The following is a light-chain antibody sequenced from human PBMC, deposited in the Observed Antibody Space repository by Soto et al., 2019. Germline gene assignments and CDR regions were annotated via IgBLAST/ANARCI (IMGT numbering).Light chain of an antibody. J-gene: IGKJ2*01. CDR3: QHYGRSSYT. CDR2: GAS. V-gene: IGKV3-20*01. CDR1: QSLTTTY. Sequence: IVLTQSPGTLTLSPGERATLSCRASQSLTTTYLAWYHQKPGQPPRLLIYGASNRATGIPDRFSGSGSGTDFTLTISRLEPEDFAVYYCQHYGRSSYTFGQGTKLEI.